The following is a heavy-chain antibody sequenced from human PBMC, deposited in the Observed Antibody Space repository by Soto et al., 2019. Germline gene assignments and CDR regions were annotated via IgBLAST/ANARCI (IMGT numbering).Heavy chain of an antibody. D-gene: IGHD3-10*01. CDR2: ISYDGSNK. Sequence: QVQLVESGGGVVQPGRSLRLSCAASGFTFSSYAMHWVRQAPGKGLEWVAVISYDGSNKYYADSVKGRFTISRDNSKNKLYLQMNSLRAEDTAVYYCARDRGGRYYYYYGMDVWGQGTTVTVSS. V-gene: IGHV3-30-3*01. J-gene: IGHJ6*02. CDR3: ARDRGGRYYYYYGMDV. CDR1: GFTFSSYA.